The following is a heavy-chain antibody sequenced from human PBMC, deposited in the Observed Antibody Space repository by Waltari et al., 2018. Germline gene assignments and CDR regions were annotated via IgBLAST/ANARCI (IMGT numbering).Heavy chain of an antibody. D-gene: IGHD6-6*01. J-gene: IGHJ4*02. CDR3: ATRYGSSSMDY. V-gene: IGHV3-23*01. CDR1: GFTFGSYA. Sequence: GGLVLPGGSLKLSCVVSGFTFGSYAMSWVRQAPGQGLEWISGSGGRAGRTYYADSVKGRFTISRDNAKNSLHLQMNSLRAEDTAVYYCATRYGSSSMDYWGQGTLVTVSS. CDR2: SGGRAGRT.